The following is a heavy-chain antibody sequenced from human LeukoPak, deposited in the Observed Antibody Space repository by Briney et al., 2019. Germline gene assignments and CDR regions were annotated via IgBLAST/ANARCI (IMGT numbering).Heavy chain of an antibody. V-gene: IGHV1-18*01. Sequence: ASVKVSCKASGYTFTSYGISWVRQAPGQGLEWMGWISAYNGNTNYAQKLQGRVTMTTDTSTSTAYMELRSLRSDNTAVYYCARVAGGSSGWYYAFDIWGQGTMVTVSS. CDR1: GYTFTSYG. CDR2: ISAYNGNT. D-gene: IGHD6-19*01. CDR3: ARVAGGSSGWYYAFDI. J-gene: IGHJ3*02.